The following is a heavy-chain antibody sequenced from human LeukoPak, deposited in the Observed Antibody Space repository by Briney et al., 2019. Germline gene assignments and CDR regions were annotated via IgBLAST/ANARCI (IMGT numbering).Heavy chain of an antibody. J-gene: IGHJ5*02. CDR2: IGASGGDT. D-gene: IGHD2-2*01. Sequence: GGSLRLSCVASGFTFSSYGLQWVRQAPGKGLEWVSAIGASGGDTYFADSVKGRFTISRDNSKNTLYLQMNSLRVEDTAVYYCAKDSVQVPAGWLDPWGQGTLVTVSS. CDR3: AKDSVQVPAGWLDP. V-gene: IGHV3-23*01. CDR1: GFTFSSYG.